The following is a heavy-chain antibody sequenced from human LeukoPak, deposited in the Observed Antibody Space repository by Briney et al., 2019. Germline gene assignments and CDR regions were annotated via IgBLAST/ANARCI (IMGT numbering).Heavy chain of an antibody. J-gene: IGHJ4*02. CDR3: AKLWDSGTYFYFDY. CDR1: GFTFSSYA. V-gene: IGHV3-23*01. D-gene: IGHD1-26*01. Sequence: GGSLRLSCAASGFTFSSYAMSWVRQAPGKGPEWVSTISGSGGSTYYADSVKGRFTISRDNSKNTLYLQMNSLRAEDTAAYYCAKLWDSGTYFYFDYWGQGTLVTVSS. CDR2: ISGSGGST.